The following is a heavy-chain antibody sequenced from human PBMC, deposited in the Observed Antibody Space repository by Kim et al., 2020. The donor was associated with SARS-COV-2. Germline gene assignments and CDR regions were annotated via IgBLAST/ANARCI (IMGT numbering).Heavy chain of an antibody. J-gene: IGHJ4*02. D-gene: IGHD4-17*01. CDR3: ARDGGFNGDYEIIDY. Sequence: PSLKSRVPISVDTTKNLFSLRLSSVTAEDTAVYYCARDGGFNGDYEIIDYWGQGTLVTVSS. V-gene: IGHV4-39*07.